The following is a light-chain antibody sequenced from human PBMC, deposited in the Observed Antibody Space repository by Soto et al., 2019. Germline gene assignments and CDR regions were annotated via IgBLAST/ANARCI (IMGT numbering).Light chain of an antibody. CDR2: DVS. J-gene: IGLJ1*01. CDR3: SSYTSSSSYV. V-gene: IGLV2-14*03. CDR1: SSDVGGYKY. Sequence: QSALTQPASVSGPPGQSITVSCTRTSSDVGGYKYVSWYQQHPGKAPKLMIYDVSNRPSGVSNRFSGSKSGNTASLTISGLQSEDEADYYCSSYTSSSSYVFGSGTKVTVL.